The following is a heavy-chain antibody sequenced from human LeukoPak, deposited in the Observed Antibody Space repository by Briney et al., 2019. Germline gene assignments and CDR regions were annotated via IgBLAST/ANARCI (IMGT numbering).Heavy chain of an antibody. Sequence: GGSLRLSCAASGFTFSRYSMNWVRQAPGKGLEWVSYISSGTSTIYYADSVKGRFTISRDNAMNSLSLQMNSLRAEDTAVYYCAKDTEYYDFWSGYHDYWGQGTLVTVSS. CDR1: GFTFSRYS. CDR2: ISSGTSTI. CDR3: AKDTEYYDFWSGYHDY. D-gene: IGHD3-3*01. J-gene: IGHJ4*02. V-gene: IGHV3-48*01.